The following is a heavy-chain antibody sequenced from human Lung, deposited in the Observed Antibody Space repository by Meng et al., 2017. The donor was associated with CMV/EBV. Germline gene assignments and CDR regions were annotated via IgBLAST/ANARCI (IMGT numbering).Heavy chain of an antibody. J-gene: IGHJ4*02. D-gene: IGHD3-10*01. CDR2: ITPNSGGT. V-gene: IGHV1-2*02. CDR1: GHSLTDYY. Sequence: ASXXVSXKASGHSLTDYYIHWVRQAPGQGLEWMGWITPNSGGTNYVENFQGRVTMTRDTSISTASMELNRLRSEDTAVYYCARDRFRTVRGLFSYWGQGTLVTVSS. CDR3: ARDRFRTVRGLFSY.